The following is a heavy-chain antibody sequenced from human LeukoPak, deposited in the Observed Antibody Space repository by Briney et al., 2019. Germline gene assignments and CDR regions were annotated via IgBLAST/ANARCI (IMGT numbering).Heavy chain of an antibody. V-gene: IGHV3-30*02. J-gene: IGHJ4*02. D-gene: IGHD3-9*01. CDR3: AKDPFYDILTSLDY. CDR1: GFTFSRYG. CDR2: IPYDGSIK. Sequence: GSLRLSCAASGFTFSRYGIHWVRQAPGKGLECVAFIPYDGSIKYYADSVKGRFTISRDNSKNTLYLQMNSLRAEDTAVYYCAKDPFYDILTSLDYWGQGTLVTVSS.